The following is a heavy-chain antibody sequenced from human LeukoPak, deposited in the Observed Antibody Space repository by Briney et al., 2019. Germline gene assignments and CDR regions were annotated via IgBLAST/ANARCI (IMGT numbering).Heavy chain of an antibody. CDR3: AREDSSSWLALDY. CDR1: GFTFSGYS. D-gene: IGHD6-13*01. V-gene: IGHV3-21*04. Sequence: GGSLRLSCTASGFTFSGYSMNWIRQAPGKGLEWVSSSGTRSTSIYHAGSVKGRFAISRDNSKNTLYLQMNNLRVEDTALYYCAREDSSSWLALDYWGQGTLVTVSS. CDR2: SGTRSTSI. J-gene: IGHJ4*02.